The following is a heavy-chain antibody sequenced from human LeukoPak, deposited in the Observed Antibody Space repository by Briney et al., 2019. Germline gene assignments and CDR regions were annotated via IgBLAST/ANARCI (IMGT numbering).Heavy chain of an antibody. D-gene: IGHD3-10*01. J-gene: IGHJ3*02. CDR2: ISSSGSSI. V-gene: IGHV3-48*03. CDR1: GFIFSSYE. Sequence: GGSLRLSCAASGFIFSSYEMNWVRQAPGKGLEWVSYISSSGSSIYYADSVKGRFTISRDNAKNSLYLQMNSLRAEDTAVYYCARASYYYDAFDIWGQGTMVTVSS. CDR3: ARASYYYDAFDI.